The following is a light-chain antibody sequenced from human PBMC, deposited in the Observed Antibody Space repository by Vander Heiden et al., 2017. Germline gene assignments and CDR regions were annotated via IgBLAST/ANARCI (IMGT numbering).Light chain of an antibody. CDR2: GNS. V-gene: IGLV1-40*01. CDR1: RRNLGAGYE. CDR3: QSYGSSLSGVV. Sequence: QSALTQPPSVSRAPGQRVSITCIGSRRNLGAGYELHWYQRLAGTAHKLLTDGNSNRPSGVPDRFSGSKSGTSPSLAIPGLQAEDESYYYGQSYGSSLSGVVFGGGTKLTVL. J-gene: IGLJ2*01.